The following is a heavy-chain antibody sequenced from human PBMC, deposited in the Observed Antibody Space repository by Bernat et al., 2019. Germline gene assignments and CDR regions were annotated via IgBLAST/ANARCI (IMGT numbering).Heavy chain of an antibody. Sequence: QVQLVESGGGVVQPGRSLRLSCAASGFTFSSYGMHWVRQAPGKGLEWVAVIWYDGSNKYYADSVKGRFTISRDNSKNTLYLQMNSLRAEDTAVYYCARESSDVDTAMAPLLDSMGFGPWGQGTLVTVSS. J-gene: IGHJ5*02. CDR1: GFTFSSYG. V-gene: IGHV3-33*01. D-gene: IGHD5-18*01. CDR3: ARESSDVDTAMAPLLDSMGFGP. CDR2: IWYDGSNK.